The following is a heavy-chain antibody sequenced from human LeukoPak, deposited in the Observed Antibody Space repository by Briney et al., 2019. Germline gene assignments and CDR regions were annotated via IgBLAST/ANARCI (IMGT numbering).Heavy chain of an antibody. J-gene: IGHJ4*02. CDR3: AKVVAAAAGLDY. CDR1: GGSFSGYY. CDR2: INHSGST. V-gene: IGHV4-34*01. Sequence: SETLSLTCAVYGGSFSGYYWSWIRQPPGKGLEWIGEINHSGSTNYNPSLKSRVTISVDTSKNQFSLKLSSVTAADTAVYYCAKVVAAAAGLDYWGQGSLVTVSS. D-gene: IGHD6-13*01.